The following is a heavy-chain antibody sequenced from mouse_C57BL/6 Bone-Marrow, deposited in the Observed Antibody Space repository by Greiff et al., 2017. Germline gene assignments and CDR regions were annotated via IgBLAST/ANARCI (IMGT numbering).Heavy chain of an antibody. V-gene: IGHV5-4*01. J-gene: IGHJ2*01. CDR2: ISDGGSYT. D-gene: IGHD2-2*01. Sequence: EVKLEESGGGLVKPGGSLKLSCAASGFTFSSYAMSWVRQTPEKRLEWVATISDGGSYTYYPDNVKGRFTISRDNAKNNLYLQMSHLKSEDTAMYYCATEGGYGYFDYWGQGTTLTVSS. CDR3: ATEGGYGYFDY. CDR1: GFTFSSYA.